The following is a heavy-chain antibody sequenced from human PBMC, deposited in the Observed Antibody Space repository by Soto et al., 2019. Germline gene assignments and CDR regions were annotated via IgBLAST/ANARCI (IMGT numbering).Heavy chain of an antibody. CDR3: ARVDSSGWYRWFDP. J-gene: IGHJ5*02. Sequence: ASVKVSCKASGDTFTSYAMHWVRQAPGQRLEWMGWINAGNGNTKYSQKFQGRVTITRDTSASTAYMELSSLRSEDTAVYYCARVDSSGWYRWFDPWGQGTLVTVSS. V-gene: IGHV1-3*01. D-gene: IGHD6-19*01. CDR2: INAGNGNT. CDR1: GDTFTSYA.